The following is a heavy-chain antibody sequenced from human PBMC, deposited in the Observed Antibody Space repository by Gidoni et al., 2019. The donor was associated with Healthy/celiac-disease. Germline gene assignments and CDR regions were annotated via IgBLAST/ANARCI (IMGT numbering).Heavy chain of an antibody. Sequence: QVQLQQWGAGLLKPSETLSLTCAVYGGSFSGYYWSWIRQPPGKGLEWIGEINHSGSTNYNPSLKGRVTISVDTSKNQFSLKLSSVTAADTAVYYCARGRRIHCSSTSCSYYFDYWGQGTLVTVSS. V-gene: IGHV4-34*01. J-gene: IGHJ4*02. CDR1: GGSFSGYY. D-gene: IGHD2-2*01. CDR3: ARGRRIHCSSTSCSYYFDY. CDR2: INHSGST.